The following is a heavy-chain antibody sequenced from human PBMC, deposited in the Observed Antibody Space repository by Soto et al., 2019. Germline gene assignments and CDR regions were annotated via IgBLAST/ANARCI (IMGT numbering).Heavy chain of an antibody. Sequence: QVQLVQSGAEVKKPGSSVKVSCKASGGTFSSYAISWVRQAPGQGLEWMGGIIPIFGTANYAQKFQGRVTITADESTRTAYKKLSSRSYEDTAVYSWAGATAMVGHLNYYDGMDVRGQGTTVTVS. J-gene: IGHJ6*01. CDR1: GGTFSSYA. V-gene: IGHV1-69*01. D-gene: IGHD5-18*01. CDR2: IIPIFGTA. CDR3: AGATAMVGHLNYYDGMDV.